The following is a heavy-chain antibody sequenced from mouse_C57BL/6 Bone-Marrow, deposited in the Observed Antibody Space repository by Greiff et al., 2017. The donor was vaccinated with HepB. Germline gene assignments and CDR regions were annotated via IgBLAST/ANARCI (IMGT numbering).Heavy chain of an antibody. D-gene: IGHD3-1*01. CDR1: GYTFTDYY. CDR3: ARLLLGLDY. J-gene: IGHJ2*01. V-gene: IGHV1-19*01. CDR2: LNPYNGGT. Sequence: VQLQQSGPVLVKPGASVKMSCKASGYTFTDYYMNWVKQSHGKSLEWIGVLNPYNGGTSYNQKFKGKATLTVDKSSSTAYMELNSLTSEDSAVYYCARLLLGLDYWGQGTTLTVSS.